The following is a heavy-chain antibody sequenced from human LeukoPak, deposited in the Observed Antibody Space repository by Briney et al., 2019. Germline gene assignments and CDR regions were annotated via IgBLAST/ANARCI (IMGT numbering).Heavy chain of an antibody. CDR3: ARGPSGYHNT. D-gene: IGHD5-12*01. Sequence: SETLSLTCTVSGGSISSYYWSWLRQPPGKGLEWIGYIYYSGSTNYNPSLKSRVTISVDTSKNQFSLNLSSVTAADTAVYYCARGPSGYHNTGGQGTLVTVSS. CDR2: IYYSGST. CDR1: GGSISSYY. J-gene: IGHJ4*02. V-gene: IGHV4-59*12.